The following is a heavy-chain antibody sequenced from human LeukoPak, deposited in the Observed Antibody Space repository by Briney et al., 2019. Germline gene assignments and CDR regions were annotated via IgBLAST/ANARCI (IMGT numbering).Heavy chain of an antibody. Sequence: GGSLRLSCAASGFTFSNYRMKWVRQAPGKGLQWVSSISGTSSYIDHAGSVKGRFTISRDNARNSLYLQMTSLRDEDTAVYYCARDDVGFGEWPDYWGQGTLVTVSS. CDR2: ISGTSSYI. CDR3: ARDDVGFGEWPDY. V-gene: IGHV3-21*01. CDR1: GFTFSNYR. D-gene: IGHD3-10*01. J-gene: IGHJ4*02.